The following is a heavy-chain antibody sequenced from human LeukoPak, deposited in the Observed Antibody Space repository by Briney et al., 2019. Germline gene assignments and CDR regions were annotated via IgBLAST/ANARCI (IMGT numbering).Heavy chain of an antibody. CDR1: GFTFTISG. CDR3: ARDVGSITIFDWFDP. V-gene: IGHV3-33*01. J-gene: IGHJ5*02. CDR2: IWYDGSNK. Sequence: PGGSLRLSCAASGFTFTISGMHWVRQAPGKGLEWVAVIWYDGSNKYYADSVKGRFTISRDNSKNTLYLQMNSLRAEDTAVYYCARDVGSITIFDWFDPWGQGTLVTVSS. D-gene: IGHD3-9*01.